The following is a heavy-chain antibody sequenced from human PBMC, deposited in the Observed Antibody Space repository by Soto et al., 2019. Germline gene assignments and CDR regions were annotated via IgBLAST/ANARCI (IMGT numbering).Heavy chain of an antibody. D-gene: IGHD5-12*01. CDR2: IYHIGST. J-gene: IGHJ5*02. V-gene: IGHV4-59*01. Sequence: PSETLSLTCTVSGAPLNSDSCSWVRQSPGKGLEWIGYIYHIGSTDYNPSLKSRVTISIDKSKNQFSLNLRSVTAADKAVYFCARFTYKSGFNWFDPWGQGTQVTVS. CDR1: GAPLNSDS. CDR3: ARFTYKSGFNWFDP.